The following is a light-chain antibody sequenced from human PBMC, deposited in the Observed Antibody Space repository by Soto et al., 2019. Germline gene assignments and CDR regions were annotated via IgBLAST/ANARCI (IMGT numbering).Light chain of an antibody. V-gene: IGLV3-9*01. Sequence: SYELTQPLSVSVTVGQTARLSCAGHNVGIKAVHWYQQKPGQAPVLVIYRDKNRPSGIPERFSGSNAENTASLTISRAQAGDEADYYCQVWDSSSTSWVFGGGTKLTVL. CDR1: NVGIKA. CDR2: RDK. CDR3: QVWDSSSTSWV. J-gene: IGLJ3*02.